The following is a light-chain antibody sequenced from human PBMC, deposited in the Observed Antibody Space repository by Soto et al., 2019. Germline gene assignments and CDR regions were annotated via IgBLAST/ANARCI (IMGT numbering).Light chain of an antibody. V-gene: IGLV2-8*01. Sequence: QSALTQPPSASGSPGQSVTISCTGTSSDVGYYNYVSWYQQHPGKAPKLMIYEVSKRPSGVPDRFSGSKSGNTASLTVSGLQAEDEAGYFCSSYAGNFIWIFGGGTKLTVL. CDR1: SSDVGYYNY. CDR2: EVS. CDR3: SSYAGNFIWI. J-gene: IGLJ2*01.